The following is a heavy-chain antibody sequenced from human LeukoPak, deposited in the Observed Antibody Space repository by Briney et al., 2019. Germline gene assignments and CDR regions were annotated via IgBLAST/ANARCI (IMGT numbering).Heavy chain of an antibody. V-gene: IGHV3-30*02. Sequence: GGSLRLSCAASGFTFNSFAMHWVRQAPGKGLEHLAFIQSDGSDKYYADSVKGRFTISRDNSKNTLYLQMNGLRGDDTAVYYCARGFRMGSSGWLWDFDYWGQGTLVTVSS. J-gene: IGHJ4*02. CDR3: ARGFRMGSSGWLWDFDY. D-gene: IGHD6-19*01. CDR1: GFTFNSFA. CDR2: IQSDGSDK.